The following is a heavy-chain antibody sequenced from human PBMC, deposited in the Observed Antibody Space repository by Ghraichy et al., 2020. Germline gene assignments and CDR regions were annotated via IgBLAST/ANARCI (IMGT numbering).Heavy chain of an antibody. CDR3: ARRLRGGGYYYDSSGYQYYFDY. CDR2: INHSGST. D-gene: IGHD3-22*01. CDR1: GGSFSGYY. J-gene: IGHJ4*02. V-gene: IGHV4-34*01. Sequence: SETLSLTCAVYGGSFSGYYWSWIRQPPGKGLEWIGEINHSGSTNYNPSLKSRVTISVDTSKNQFSLKLSSVTAADTAVYYCARRLRGGGYYYDSSGYQYYFDYWGQGTLVTVSS.